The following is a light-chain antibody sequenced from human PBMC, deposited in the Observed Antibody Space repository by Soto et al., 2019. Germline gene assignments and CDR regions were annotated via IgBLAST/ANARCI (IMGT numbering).Light chain of an antibody. Sequence: QSALTQPASVSGSPRQSITISCTGASSDVGSYTYVSWYQQHPDKAPKLMIYGVNNRPSGVSNRFSGSKSGNTASLTISGLQAEDEADYYCSSYTSSSTLYVFGTGTKVTVL. CDR2: GVN. V-gene: IGLV2-14*01. J-gene: IGLJ1*01. CDR3: SSYTSSSTLYV. CDR1: SSDVGSYTY.